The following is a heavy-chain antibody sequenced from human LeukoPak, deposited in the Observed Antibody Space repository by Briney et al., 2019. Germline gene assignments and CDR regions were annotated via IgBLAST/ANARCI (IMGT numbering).Heavy chain of an antibody. V-gene: IGHV3-11*04. CDR3: ARDPRPAYCSGGSCYSGAFDI. CDR2: ISSSGSTI. J-gene: IGHJ3*02. D-gene: IGHD2-15*01. Sequence: GGTLRLSCTAYGFTFSDYYMSWIRQAPGKGLEWVSYISSSGSTIYYADSVKGRFTISRDNAKNSLYLQMDSLRAEDTAVYYCARDPRPAYCSGGSCYSGAFDIWGQGTMVTVSS. CDR1: GFTFSDYY.